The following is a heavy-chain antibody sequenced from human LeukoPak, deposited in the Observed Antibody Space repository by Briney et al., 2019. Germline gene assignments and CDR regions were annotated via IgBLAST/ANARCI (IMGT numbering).Heavy chain of an antibody. CDR1: GGTFSSYA. CDR3: AREPSRRGWSVGRYYFDY. CDR2: IIPIFGTA. D-gene: IGHD6-19*01. Sequence: ASVKVSCKASGGTFSSYAISRVRQAPGQGLEWMGGIIPIFGTANYAQKFQGRVTITADKSTSTAYMELSSLRSEDTAVYYCAREPSRRGWSVGRYYFDYWGQGTLVTVSS. V-gene: IGHV1-69*06. J-gene: IGHJ4*02.